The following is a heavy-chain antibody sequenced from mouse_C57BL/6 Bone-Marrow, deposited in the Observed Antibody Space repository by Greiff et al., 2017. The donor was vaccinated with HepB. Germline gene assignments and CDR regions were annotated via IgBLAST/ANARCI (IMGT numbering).Heavy chain of an antibody. CDR3: ARKGVTTDGFDY. V-gene: IGHV1-64*01. D-gene: IGHD2-2*01. J-gene: IGHJ2*01. Sequence: VQLKQPGAELVKPGASVKLSCKASGYTFTSYWMHWVKQRPGQGLEWIGMIHPNSGSTNYNEKFKSKATLTVDKSSSTAYMQLSSLTSEDSAVYYCARKGVTTDGFDYWGQGTTLTVSS. CDR2: IHPNSGST. CDR1: GYTFTSYW.